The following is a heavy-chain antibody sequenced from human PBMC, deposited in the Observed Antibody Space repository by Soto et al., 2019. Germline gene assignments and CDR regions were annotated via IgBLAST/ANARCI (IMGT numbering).Heavy chain of an antibody. V-gene: IGHV3-72*01. CDR2: IRRKANSYTT. D-gene: IGHD6-19*01. Sequence: EVQLVESGGGLVQPGGSLRLSCAASGLIFSDYHMDWVRQAPGKGSERVGRIRRKANSYTTEYAASVKGRYTISRDDSKNSLYLQMNSLKSEDTDFYYCAMLGGWSGGSSGMDVWGLVTTVTVSS. CDR1: GLIFSDYH. CDR3: AMLGGWSGGSSGMDV. J-gene: IGHJ6*02.